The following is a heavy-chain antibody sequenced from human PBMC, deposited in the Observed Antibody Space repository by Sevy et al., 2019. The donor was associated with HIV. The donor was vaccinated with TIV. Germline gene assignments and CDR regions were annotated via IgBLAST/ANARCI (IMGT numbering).Heavy chain of an antibody. CDR2: INSAGSST. D-gene: IGHD6-13*01. CDR3: ARVGSSSNYYYGVDV. J-gene: IGHJ6*02. V-gene: IGHV3-74*01. CDR1: GFTFSSYW. Sequence: GGSLRLSCPASGFTFSSYWMHWVRQAPGKGLVWVSRINSAGSSTSYADSVKGRFTISRDNAKNTLYLHMNSLRAEDTAAYYCARVGSSSNYYYGVDVWGQGTTVTVSS.